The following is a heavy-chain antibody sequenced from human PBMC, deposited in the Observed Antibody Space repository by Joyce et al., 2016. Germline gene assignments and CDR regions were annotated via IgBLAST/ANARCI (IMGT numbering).Heavy chain of an antibody. J-gene: IGHJ4*02. V-gene: IGHV2-5*02. Sequence: QITLKESGPTLVKPTQTLTLTSSFSGISLITIGEGVAWIRQPPGKALEWLAVIYWDDDKRYRPSLRSRLTITKDTSENQVVLTMTNMDPVDTATYYCAHTEQMTAPGVDFWGLGTLVTVSS. CDR2: IYWDDDK. CDR3: AHTEQMTAPGVDF. D-gene: IGHD1-14*01. CDR1: GISLITIGEG.